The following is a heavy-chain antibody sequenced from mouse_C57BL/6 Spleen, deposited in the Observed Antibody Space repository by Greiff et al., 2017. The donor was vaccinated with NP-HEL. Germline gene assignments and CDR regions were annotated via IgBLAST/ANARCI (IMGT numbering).Heavy chain of an antibody. CDR3: ARGGTGGYFDY. Sequence: QVQLQQPGAELVMPGASVKLSCKASGYTFTSYWMHWVKQRPGQGLEWIGEIDPSDSYTNYNQKFKGKSTLTVDKSSSTAYMQLSSLTSEDSAVYYWARGGTGGYFDYWGQGTTLTVSS. CDR2: IDPSDSYT. J-gene: IGHJ2*01. D-gene: IGHD3-3*01. V-gene: IGHV1-69*01. CDR1: GYTFTSYW.